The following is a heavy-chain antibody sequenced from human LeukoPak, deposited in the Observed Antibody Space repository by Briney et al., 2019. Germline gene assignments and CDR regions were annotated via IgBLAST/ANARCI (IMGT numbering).Heavy chain of an antibody. V-gene: IGHV5-51*01. CDR3: VRVLSSSWFDFDY. J-gene: IGHJ4*02. CDR1: GYNFPSYW. Sequence: GESLKISCKGFGYNFPSYWIGWVRQMPGKGLEWMGVIDPHDSDTRYSPSFRGLVTISADKSTTTAYLQWTSLKASDTAMYYCVRVLSSSWFDFDYWGQGTLDTVSS. D-gene: IGHD6-13*01. CDR2: IDPHDSDT.